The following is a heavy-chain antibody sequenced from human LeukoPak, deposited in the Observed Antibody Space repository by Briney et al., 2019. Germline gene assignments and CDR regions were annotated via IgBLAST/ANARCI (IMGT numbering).Heavy chain of an antibody. J-gene: IGHJ4*02. Sequence: ASVKVSCKASGYTFTSYDINWVRQATGQGLEWMGWMNPNSGNTGYAQKFQGRVTITRNTSISTAYTELSSLRASDTAMYYCARLGDESYSRYFDYWGQGTLVTVSS. CDR1: GYTFTSYD. D-gene: IGHD1-26*01. CDR3: ARLGDESYSRYFDY. V-gene: IGHV1-8*03. CDR2: MNPNSGNT.